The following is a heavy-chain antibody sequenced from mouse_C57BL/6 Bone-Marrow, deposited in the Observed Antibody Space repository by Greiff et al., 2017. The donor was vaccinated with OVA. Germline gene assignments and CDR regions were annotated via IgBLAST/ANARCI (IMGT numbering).Heavy chain of an antibody. CDR3: ARLLLRYGGAWFAN. CDR2: ISHLAYSI. CDR1: GFTFSDYG. V-gene: IGHV5-15*01. Sequence: EVQGVESGGGLVQPGGSLKLSCAASGFTFSDYGMDWVRQAPRKGPEWVAFISHLAYSIYYADTVTGRFTISRENAKNTLYLEMSSLRSEDTAMYDFARLLLRYGGAWFANWGQGTRVTVSA. J-gene: IGHJ3*01. D-gene: IGHD1-1*01.